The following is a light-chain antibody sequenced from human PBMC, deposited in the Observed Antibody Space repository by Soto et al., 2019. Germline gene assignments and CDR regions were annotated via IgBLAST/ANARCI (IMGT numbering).Light chain of an antibody. J-gene: IGKJ3*01. CDR3: LQKYFYPFT. Sequence: AIQMTQSPSSLSASVGDRVTITCRASQGIRNDLDWIQQKPGKAPKLLIYAASNLQSGVPARFSGSGSGTAFTLTISSLQPEDFATYYCLQKYFYPFTFGPGTKVDIK. CDR1: QGIRND. CDR2: AAS. V-gene: IGKV1-6*01.